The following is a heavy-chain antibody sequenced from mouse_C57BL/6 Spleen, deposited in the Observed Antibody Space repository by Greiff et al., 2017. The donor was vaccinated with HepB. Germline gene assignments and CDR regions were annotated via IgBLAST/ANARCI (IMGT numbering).Heavy chain of an antibody. CDR3: ARRGSGYAMDY. D-gene: IGHD3-2*02. V-gene: IGHV1-63*01. J-gene: IGHJ4*01. CDR1: GYTFTNYW. Sequence: VQLQESGAELVRPGPSVKMSCKASGYTFTNYWIGWAKQRPGRGLEWIGDIYPGGGYTNYNEKFKGKATLTADKSSSTAYMQFSSLTSEDSAIYYCARRGSGYAMDYWGQGTSVTVSS. CDR2: IYPGGGYT.